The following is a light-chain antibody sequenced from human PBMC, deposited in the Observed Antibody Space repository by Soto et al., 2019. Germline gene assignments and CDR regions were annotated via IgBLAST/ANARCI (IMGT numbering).Light chain of an antibody. CDR2: TNN. Sequence: QSVLTQPPSASGTPGQRVTISCSGGSSNIGSNTVNWYQQLPGTAPKLLIYTNNQRPSGVPDRFSGSKSGTSASLAISGLQSEDEAVYYCASWDDSLNGYVFGTGNKLTVL. V-gene: IGLV1-44*01. CDR3: ASWDDSLNGYV. J-gene: IGLJ1*01. CDR1: SSNIGSNT.